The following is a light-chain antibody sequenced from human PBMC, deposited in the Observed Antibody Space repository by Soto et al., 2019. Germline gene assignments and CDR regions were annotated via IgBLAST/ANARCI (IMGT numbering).Light chain of an antibody. CDR2: NVR. CDR3: CSYATSSTLV. J-gene: IGLJ1*01. CDR1: SSDVGGYDS. V-gene: IGLV2-14*01. Sequence: QSALTQPASVSGSPGQSITISCAGTSSDVGGYDSVAWYQHNPGKAPKLLIYNVRGRPSGVSSRFSGSKSGNTASLSISGLQPEAEADYYCCSYATSSTLVFGTGTKLTVL.